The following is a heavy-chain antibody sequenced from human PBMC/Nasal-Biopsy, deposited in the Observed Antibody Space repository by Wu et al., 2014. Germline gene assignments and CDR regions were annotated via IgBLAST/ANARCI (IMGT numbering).Heavy chain of an antibody. J-gene: IGHJ4*02. CDR3: ARSPEKQWVDY. CDR2: IYYGSYT. V-gene: IGHV4-30-4*06. Sequence: PGKGLEWIGLIYYGSYTYYKPSLKSRVIISLDLSKNQFSLRLTSVTPEDTAVYYCARSPEKQWVDYWGQGTLVTVSS. D-gene: IGHD6-19*01.